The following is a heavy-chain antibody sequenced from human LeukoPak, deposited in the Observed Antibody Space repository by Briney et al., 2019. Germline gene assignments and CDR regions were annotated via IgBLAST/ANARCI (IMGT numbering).Heavy chain of an antibody. Sequence: GGSLRLSCAASGFTFSSYWMSWVRQAPGKGLEWVSGISPNGVITYYADSVKGRFTISRDNSKNTLSLQMNSLRAEDTAIYYCATYTQVLLPFEAWGQGTLVTVSS. CDR1: GFTFSSYW. J-gene: IGHJ5*02. V-gene: IGHV3-23*01. CDR3: ATYTQVLLPFEA. CDR2: ISPNGVIT. D-gene: IGHD2-8*02.